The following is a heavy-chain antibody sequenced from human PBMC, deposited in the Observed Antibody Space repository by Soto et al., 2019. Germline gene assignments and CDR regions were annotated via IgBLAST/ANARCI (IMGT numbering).Heavy chain of an antibody. J-gene: IGHJ5*02. Sequence: SQTLSLTCAISGDSVSSNSAAWNWIRQSPSRGLEWLGRTYYRSKWYNDYAVSVKSRITINPDTSKNQFSLQLNSVTPEDTAVYYCARGSYSSSWYWGNWFDPWGQVTLVTVSS. CDR1: GDSVSSNSAA. CDR3: ARGSYSSSWYWGNWFDP. V-gene: IGHV6-1*01. D-gene: IGHD6-13*01. CDR2: TYYRSKWYN.